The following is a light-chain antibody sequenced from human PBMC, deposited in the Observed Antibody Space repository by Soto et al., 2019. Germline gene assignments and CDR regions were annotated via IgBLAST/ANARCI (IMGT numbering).Light chain of an antibody. V-gene: IGKV3-20*01. J-gene: IGKJ1*01. CDR2: GPS. Sequence: EIVLTQSPGTLSLSPGERATLSCRASQSVSSSYLAWYQQKPGQAPRLLIYGPSSRATGIPDRFSGSGSGTDFTLTISRLEPEDFAVYYWQQYGSSPWTFGQGTKVEIK. CDR3: QQYGSSPWT. CDR1: QSVSSSY.